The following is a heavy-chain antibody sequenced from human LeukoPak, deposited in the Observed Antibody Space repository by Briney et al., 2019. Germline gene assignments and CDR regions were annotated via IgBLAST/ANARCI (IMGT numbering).Heavy chain of an antibody. CDR2: ISYDGSNK. V-gene: IGHV3-30-3*01. CDR3: ARDRYCSGGSCYRYNWFDP. Sequence: GGSLRLSCAASGFTFSSYAMRWVRQAPGKGLEWVAVISYDGSNKYYADSVKGRFTISRDNSKNTLYLQMNSLRAEDTAVYYCARDRYCSGGSCYRYNWFDPWGQGTLVTVSS. J-gene: IGHJ5*02. D-gene: IGHD2-15*01. CDR1: GFTFSSYA.